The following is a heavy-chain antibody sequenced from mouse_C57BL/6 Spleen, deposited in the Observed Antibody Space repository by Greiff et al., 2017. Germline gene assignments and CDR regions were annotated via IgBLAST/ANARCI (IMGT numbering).Heavy chain of an antibody. V-gene: IGHV1-9*01. D-gene: IGHD1-1*01. J-gene: IGHJ2*01. CDR2: ILPGSGST. CDR1: GYTFTGYW. CDR3: ARGTPLLRGEYYFDY. Sequence: VQLQQSGAELMKPGASVKLSCKATGYTFTGYWIEWVKQRPGHGLEWIGEILPGSGSTNYNEKFKGKATFTADTSSNTAYMQLSSLTTEESAIYYCARGTPLLRGEYYFDYWGQGTTLTVSS.